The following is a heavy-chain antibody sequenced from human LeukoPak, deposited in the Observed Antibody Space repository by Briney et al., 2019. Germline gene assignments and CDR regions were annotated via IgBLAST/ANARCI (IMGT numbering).Heavy chain of an antibody. V-gene: IGHV3-11*04. CDR1: GFTFSDYY. CDR2: ISSSGSTI. CDR3: ARDALDSGSYSGWFDP. D-gene: IGHD1-26*01. Sequence: GGSLRLSCAASGFTFSDYYMSWIRQAPGKGLEWVSYISSSGSTIYYADSVKGRFTISRDNAKNSLYLQMNSLRAEDTAVYYCARDALDSGSYSGWFDPWGQGTLVTVSS. J-gene: IGHJ5*02.